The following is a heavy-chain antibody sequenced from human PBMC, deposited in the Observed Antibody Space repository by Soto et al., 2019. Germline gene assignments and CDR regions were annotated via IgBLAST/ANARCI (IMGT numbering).Heavy chain of an antibody. CDR1: GFSVSTNF. CDR2: LYPGPGT. CDR3: ARQCGGDCSNAFPL. D-gene: IGHD2-21*01. Sequence: EEQLVESGGGLVRPGGSLRLSCAVSGFSVSTNFMNWVRQAPGKEPQWVAVLYPGPGTYYAVSVKGRFIISRDDSTNTLFLHLTNMRAEDTAVYYCARQCGGDCSNAFPLWGQGTMVTVSS. V-gene: IGHV3-66*04. J-gene: IGHJ3*01.